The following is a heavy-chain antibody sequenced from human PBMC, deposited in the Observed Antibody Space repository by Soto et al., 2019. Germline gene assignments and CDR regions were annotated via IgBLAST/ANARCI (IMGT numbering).Heavy chain of an antibody. CDR1: GGSFSVYY. D-gene: IGHD6-6*01. J-gene: IGHJ4*02. Sequence: PSETLSLTCAVYGGSFSVYYWSWIRHPPAKGLEWIGEINRSGSTSYNPSLKSRATISVDTSKNQFSLNLNSVTAADTAVYYCARDHQGKFIAALQSPVDYWGQGTLVTVSS. V-gene: IGHV4-34*01. CDR3: ARDHQGKFIAALQSPVDY. CDR2: INRSGST.